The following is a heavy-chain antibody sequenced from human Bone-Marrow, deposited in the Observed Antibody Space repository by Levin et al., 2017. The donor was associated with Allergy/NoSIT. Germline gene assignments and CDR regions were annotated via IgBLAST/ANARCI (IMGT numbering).Heavy chain of an antibody. D-gene: IGHD1-26*01. Sequence: SQTLSLTCTVSGGSISSYYWSWIRQPPGKGLEWIGYIYYSGSTNYNPSLKSRVTISVDTSKNQFSLKLSSVTAADTAVYYCARRSGSSDWYFDLWGRGTLVTVSS. CDR3: ARRSGSSDWYFDL. J-gene: IGHJ2*01. CDR1: GGSISSYY. V-gene: IGHV4-59*08. CDR2: IYYSGST.